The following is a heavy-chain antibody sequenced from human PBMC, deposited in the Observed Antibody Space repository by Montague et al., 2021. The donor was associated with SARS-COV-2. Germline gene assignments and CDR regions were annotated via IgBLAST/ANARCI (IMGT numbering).Heavy chain of an antibody. CDR3: ARSHYDILTGYYTVFGY. CDR1: GFSLSTSGMC. J-gene: IGHJ4*02. CDR2: IDWDDDK. V-gene: IGHV2-70*01. Sequence: PALVKPTQTLTLTCTFSGFSLSTSGMCVSWIRQPPGRALEWLALIDWDDDKYYSTSLKTRLTISKDTSKNQVVLTMTNMDPVDTATYYCARSHYDILTGYYTVFGYWGLGTLVTVSS. D-gene: IGHD3-9*01.